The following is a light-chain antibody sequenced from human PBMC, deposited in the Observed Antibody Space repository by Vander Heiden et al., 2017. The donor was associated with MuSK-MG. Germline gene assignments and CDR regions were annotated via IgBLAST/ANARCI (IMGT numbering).Light chain of an antibody. Sequence: DIQMTQSPSSLSASVGDRVTITCQASQDISNYLNWYQQKPGKAPKLLIYDASNLETGVQSRFSGSGSGTDFTFTISSLQTEDIATYYGQQYDNLTFGQGTRLEIK. V-gene: IGKV1-33*01. CDR3: QQYDNLT. J-gene: IGKJ5*01. CDR1: QDISNY. CDR2: DAS.